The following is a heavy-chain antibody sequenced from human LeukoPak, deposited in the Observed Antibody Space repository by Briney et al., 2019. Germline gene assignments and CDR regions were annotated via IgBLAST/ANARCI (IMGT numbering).Heavy chain of an antibody. V-gene: IGHV4-4*07. Sequence: PSETLSLTCTVSGGSISSYYWSWIRQPAGKGLEWIGRIYTSGSTNYNPSLKSRVTMSVDTSKNQFSLKLSSVTAADTAVYYCARVSYDVGATGYYYYMDVWGKGTTVTISS. CDR1: GGSISSYY. CDR2: IYTSGST. D-gene: IGHD1-26*01. CDR3: ARVSYDVGATGYYYYMDV. J-gene: IGHJ6*03.